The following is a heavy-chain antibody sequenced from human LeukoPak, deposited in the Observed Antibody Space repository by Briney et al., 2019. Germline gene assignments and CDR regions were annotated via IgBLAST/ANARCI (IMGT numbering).Heavy chain of an antibody. CDR1: GFTFDDYA. Sequence: GRSLRLSCAASGFTFDDYAMHWVRQAPGKGLEWVSGISWNSGSIGYADSVKGRFTISRDNAKNSLYLQMNSLRAEDTALYYRARVAAAGDWGQGTLVTVSS. J-gene: IGHJ4*02. CDR3: ARVAAAGD. CDR2: ISWNSGSI. D-gene: IGHD6-13*01. V-gene: IGHV3-9*01.